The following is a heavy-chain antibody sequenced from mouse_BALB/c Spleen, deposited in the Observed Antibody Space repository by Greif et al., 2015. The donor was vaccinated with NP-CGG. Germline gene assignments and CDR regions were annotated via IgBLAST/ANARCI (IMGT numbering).Heavy chain of an antibody. CDR1: GFNIKDTY. J-gene: IGHJ1*01. CDR2: IDPANGNT. V-gene: IGHV14-3*02. D-gene: IGHD2-1*01. CDR3: ARGGNYWYFDV. Sequence: EVQLQESGAVLVKPGASVKLSCTASGFNIKDTYMHWVKQRPEQGLEWIGRIDPANGNTKYDPKFQGRATITADTSSNTAYLQLSSLTSEDTAVYYCARGGNYWYFDVWGAGTTVTVSS.